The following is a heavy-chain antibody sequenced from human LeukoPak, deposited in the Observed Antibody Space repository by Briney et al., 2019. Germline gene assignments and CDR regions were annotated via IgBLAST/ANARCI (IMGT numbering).Heavy chain of an antibody. Sequence: KAGGSLRLSCAASGFTFSSYSMNWVRQAPGKGLEWVSSISSSSSYIYYADSVKGRFTISRDNAKNSLYLQMNSLRAEDTAVYYCARTHSSSWTFDPWGQGTLVTVSS. D-gene: IGHD6-13*01. CDR1: GFTFSSYS. CDR3: ARTHSSSWTFDP. J-gene: IGHJ5*02. CDR2: ISSSSSYI. V-gene: IGHV3-21*01.